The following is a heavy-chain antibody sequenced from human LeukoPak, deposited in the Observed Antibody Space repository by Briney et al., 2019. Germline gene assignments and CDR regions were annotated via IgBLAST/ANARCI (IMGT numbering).Heavy chain of an antibody. CDR3: TGGSDKVLSGEYYYYMDV. J-gene: IGHJ6*03. D-gene: IGHD2/OR15-2a*01. V-gene: IGHV3-74*01. Sequence: GGSLRLSCAASGFTFSSYWMHWVRQAPGKGLVWVSRINSDGSSTRYADSVKGRFTISRDNAKNTLYLQMNSLRAEDTAVYYCTGGSDKVLSGEYYYYMDVWGTGTTVTVSS. CDR1: GFTFSSYW. CDR2: INSDGSST.